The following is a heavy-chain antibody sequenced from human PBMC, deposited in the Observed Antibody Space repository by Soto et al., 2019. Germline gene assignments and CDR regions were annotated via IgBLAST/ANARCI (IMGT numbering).Heavy chain of an antibody. J-gene: IGHJ5*02. D-gene: IGHD3-10*01. Sequence: QVQLQESGPGLVKPSGTLSLTCAVSGASISSGWWTWVRQPPGKGLEWIGETLYSGRTNYNSSPNSRVTISIDKSKKQFSLNLSSVPAADTAVYYCSSRVTDAPTWGQGTLVTVSS. V-gene: IGHV4-4*02. CDR1: GASISSGW. CDR3: SSRVTDAPT. CDR2: TLYSGRT.